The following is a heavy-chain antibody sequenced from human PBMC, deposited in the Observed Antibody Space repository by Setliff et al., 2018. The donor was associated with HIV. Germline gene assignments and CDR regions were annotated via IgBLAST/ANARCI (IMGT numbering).Heavy chain of an antibody. D-gene: IGHD3-22*01. CDR3: ARQAHPRGFYGSSGLFDS. CDR1: GFTFTYHA. V-gene: IGHV3-23*01. Sequence: GGSLRLSCAASGFTFTYHAMTWVRQAPGKGLEWVAGISGSGDSTYYAESVKGRFIISRDNSKNTLYLQMSSLRADDTALYYCARQAHPRGFYGSSGLFDSWGQGTLVTVSS. CDR2: ISGSGDST. J-gene: IGHJ4*02.